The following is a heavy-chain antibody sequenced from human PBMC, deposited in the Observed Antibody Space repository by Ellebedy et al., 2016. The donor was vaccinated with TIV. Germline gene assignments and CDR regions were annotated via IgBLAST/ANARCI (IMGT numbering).Heavy chain of an antibody. V-gene: IGHV3-73*01. Sequence: PGGSLRLSCAASGLSFSGSAMHWVRQASGKGLEWVGRIRSKTNSHATASAASVQGRFTIPRDDSKNTAYLHMNSLKTEDTAVYYCTRHSDIVRGGLTLSSYGMDVWGQGTAVTVSS. CDR2: IRSKTNSHAT. J-gene: IGHJ6*02. CDR1: GLSFSGSA. CDR3: TRHSDIVRGGLTLSSYGMDV. D-gene: IGHD3-10*01.